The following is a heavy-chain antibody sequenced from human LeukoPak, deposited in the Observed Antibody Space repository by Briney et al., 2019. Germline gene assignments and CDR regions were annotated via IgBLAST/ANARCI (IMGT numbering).Heavy chain of an antibody. V-gene: IGHV3-74*01. CDR2: INSDGSTT. CDR3: TRRVSATRWFDH. CDR1: GFTLSSHW. Sequence: GGSLRLSCAASGFTLSSHWMHWVRHAPGKGLVWVSRINSDGSTTNYADSVKGRFTISRDNAENTLYLQMNSLRVEDTAVYYCTRRVSATRWFDHWGQGTLVTASS. D-gene: IGHD2-15*01. J-gene: IGHJ5*02.